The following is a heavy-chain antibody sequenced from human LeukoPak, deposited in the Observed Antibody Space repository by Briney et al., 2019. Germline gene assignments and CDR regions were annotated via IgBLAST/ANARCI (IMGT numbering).Heavy chain of an antibody. CDR3: ARRGYGSGSYLRTIRFYFDY. V-gene: IGHV4-34*01. J-gene: IGHJ4*02. Sequence: SETLSLTCAVYGGSFSGYYWSWIRQPPGKGLEWIGEINRSGSTNYNPSLKSRVTISVDTSKNQFSLKLSSVTAADTAVYYCARRGYGSGSYLRTIRFYFDYWGQGTLVTVSS. CDR2: INRSGST. D-gene: IGHD3-10*01. CDR1: GGSFSGYY.